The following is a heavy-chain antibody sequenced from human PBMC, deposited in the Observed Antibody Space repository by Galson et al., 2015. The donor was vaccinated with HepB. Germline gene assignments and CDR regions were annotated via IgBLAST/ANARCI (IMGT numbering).Heavy chain of an antibody. CDR2: IRSKAYSGTA. D-gene: IGHD2-15*01. J-gene: IGHJ6*02. CDR3: TRIQVVVGRYYGMDV. CDR1: GLSFGDYA. V-gene: IGHV3-49*04. Sequence: SLRLSCAASGLSFGDYAMSWVRQAPGKGLEWVGFIRSKAYSGTADYAASVEGRFTISRDDSKGIAYLQMTSLKIEDTAIYYCTRIQVVVGRYYGMDVWGQGTTVTVSS.